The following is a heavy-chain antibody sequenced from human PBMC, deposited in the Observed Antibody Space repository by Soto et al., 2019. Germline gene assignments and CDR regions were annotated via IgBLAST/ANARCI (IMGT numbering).Heavy chain of an antibody. CDR1: GFSLSTSGVG. D-gene: IGHD6-19*01. Sequence: QITLKESGPTLVKPTQTLTLTCTFSGFSLSTSGVGVGWIRQPPGKALEWLALIYWDDAKRYSPSLKSRLTITKDTSKNQVVLTMTNMDPVDTATYYCAHYSGADYYYYDGMDVWGQGTTVTVSS. V-gene: IGHV2-5*02. CDR3: AHYSGADYYYYDGMDV. J-gene: IGHJ6*02. CDR2: IYWDDAK.